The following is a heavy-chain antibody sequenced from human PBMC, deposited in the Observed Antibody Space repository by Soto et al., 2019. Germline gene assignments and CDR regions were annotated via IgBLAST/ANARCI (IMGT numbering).Heavy chain of an antibody. CDR1: GGSISSYY. D-gene: IGHD5-12*01. CDR2: IHYSGST. CDR3: ARLKRGYDERSPYYYYGMDV. Sequence: SETLSLTCTVSGGSISSYYWNWIRQPPGKGLEWIGHIHYSGSTNYNPSLKSRVTISLDTSKNQFSLRLSSVTAADTAVYYCARLKRGYDERSPYYYYGMDVWGQGTTVTVSS. V-gene: IGHV4-59*01. J-gene: IGHJ6*02.